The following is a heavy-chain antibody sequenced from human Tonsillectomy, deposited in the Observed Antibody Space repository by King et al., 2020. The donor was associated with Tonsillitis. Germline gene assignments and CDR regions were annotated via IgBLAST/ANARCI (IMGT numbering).Heavy chain of an antibody. CDR3: AKDLWSKQQLPYYFDY. CDR1: AFTFSSYA. CDR2: FSGSGVRT. J-gene: IGHJ4*02. D-gene: IGHD6-13*01. Sequence: VQLVESGGGLVQPGGSLRLSCAASAFTFSSYAMSWVRQAPGKGLEWVSAFSGSGVRTNYADSVKGRFTISRDNSKNTLYLQMNSLRAADTAVYYCAKDLWSKQQLPYYFDYWGQGTLVTVSS. V-gene: IGHV3-23*04.